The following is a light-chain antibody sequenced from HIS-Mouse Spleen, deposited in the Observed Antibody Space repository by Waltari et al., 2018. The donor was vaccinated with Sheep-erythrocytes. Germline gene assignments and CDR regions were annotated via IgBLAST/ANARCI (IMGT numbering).Light chain of an antibody. CDR1: SSDVGSYNL. CDR3: CSYAGSSTPWV. V-gene: IGLV2-23*01. CDR2: EGS. Sequence: QSALTQPASVSGSPGQSITISCTGTSSDVGSYNLVSWYQQHPGKAPKLMIYEGSKRPSVVSNRFSGSKSGNTASLTISGLQAGDEADYYCCSYAGSSTPWVFGGGTKLTVL. J-gene: IGLJ3*02.